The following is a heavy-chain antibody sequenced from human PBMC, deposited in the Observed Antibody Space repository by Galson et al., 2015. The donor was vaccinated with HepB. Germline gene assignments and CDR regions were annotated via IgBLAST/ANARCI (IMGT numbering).Heavy chain of an antibody. Sequence: SLRLSCAASGFTFSHYGMVWVRQAPGKGLEWVSYINGGSSTIYYADSVEGRFTISRDNAKNSLYLQMNSLRDDDTAVYYCARDSGRAGADDYWGQGTLVTVSS. CDR2: INGGSSTI. D-gene: IGHD6-19*01. CDR1: GFTFSHYG. V-gene: IGHV3-48*02. CDR3: ARDSGRAGADDY. J-gene: IGHJ4*02.